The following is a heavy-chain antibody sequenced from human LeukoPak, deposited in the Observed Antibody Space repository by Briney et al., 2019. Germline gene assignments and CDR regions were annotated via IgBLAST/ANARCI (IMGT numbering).Heavy chain of an antibody. CDR3: AKDTGLLFGYFDY. CDR1: GFTFTTYW. D-gene: IGHD2-21*02. J-gene: IGHJ4*02. Sequence: PGGSLRLSCAASGFTFTTYWMHWVRQAPGKGLVWVSHINSDGSITSYADSVKGRFTISRDNAKNTLYLQMNSLRAEDTALYYCAKDTGLLFGYFDYWGQGTLVTVSS. V-gene: IGHV3-74*01. CDR2: INSDGSIT.